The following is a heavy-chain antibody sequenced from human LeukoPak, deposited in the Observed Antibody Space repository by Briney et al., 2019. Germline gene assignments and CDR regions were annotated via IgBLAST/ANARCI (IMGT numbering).Heavy chain of an antibody. J-gene: IGHJ4*02. V-gene: IGHV1-8*01. CDR3: ARGPSITMIVVADFDY. D-gene: IGHD3-22*01. Sequence: ASVKVSCKASGYTFTSYDINWVRQATGQGLEWMGWMNPNSGNTGYAQKFQGRVTMTRNTSISTAYMELSSLRSEDTAVYYCARGPSITMIVVADFDYWGQGTLVTVSS. CDR2: MNPNSGNT. CDR1: GYTFTSYD.